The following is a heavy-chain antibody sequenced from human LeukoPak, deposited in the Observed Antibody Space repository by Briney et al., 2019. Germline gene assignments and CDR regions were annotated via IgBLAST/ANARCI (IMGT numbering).Heavy chain of an antibody. CDR2: IYYSGST. D-gene: IGHD5-18*01. CDR1: GGSISSYY. J-gene: IGHJ4*02. CDR3: ASHRGYSYGYIN. Sequence: SETLSLTCTVSGGSISSYYWSWIRQPPGKGLEWIGYIYYSGSTNYNPSLKSRVTISVDTSKNQFSLKLSSVTAADTAVYYCASHRGYSYGYINWGQGTLVTVSS. V-gene: IGHV4-59*12.